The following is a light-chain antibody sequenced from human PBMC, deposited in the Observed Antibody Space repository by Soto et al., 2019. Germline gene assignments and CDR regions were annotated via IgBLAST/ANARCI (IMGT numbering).Light chain of an antibody. V-gene: IGKV3-15*01. Sequence: EVVMTQSPATLSVSPGETATLSCRASRSVSGNLAWYQQKPGQAPRLLIYGASTRATGVPARFSGSGSGTEFTLTISSLQSEDFAVYYCQHYDGWPPWTFAQGTKVEI. CDR2: GAS. CDR3: QHYDGWPPWT. CDR1: RSVSGN. J-gene: IGKJ1*01.